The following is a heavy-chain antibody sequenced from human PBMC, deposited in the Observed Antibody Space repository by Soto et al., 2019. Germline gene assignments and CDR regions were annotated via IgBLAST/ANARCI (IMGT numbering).Heavy chain of an antibody. CDR3: ARQENEYSSSYYFDY. Sequence: ASVKVSCKASGYNFTTSFIHWLRQAPGHGPQWMGIINPSGGTTSYAHNFQGRVTMTTDTSTTTVYMELSSLRSDDTAVYFCARQENEYSSSYYFDYWGQGSLVTVSS. D-gene: IGHD6-6*01. J-gene: IGHJ4*02. V-gene: IGHV1-46*01. CDR1: GYNFTTSF. CDR2: INPSGGTT.